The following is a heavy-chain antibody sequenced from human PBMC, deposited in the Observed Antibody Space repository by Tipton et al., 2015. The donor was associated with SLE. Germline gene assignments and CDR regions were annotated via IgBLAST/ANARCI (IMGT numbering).Heavy chain of an antibody. V-gene: IGHV4-39*07. J-gene: IGHJ6*02. CDR1: GGSISSSSYY. CDR2: IYYSGST. Sequence: TLSLTCTVSGGSISSSSYYWGWIRQPPGKGLEWIGSIYYSGSTYYNPSLKSRVTISVDTSKNQFSLKLSSVTAADTAVYYCARGHSSSRYRNGMDVWGQGTTVTVSS. CDR3: ARGHSSSRYRNGMDV. D-gene: IGHD6-13*01.